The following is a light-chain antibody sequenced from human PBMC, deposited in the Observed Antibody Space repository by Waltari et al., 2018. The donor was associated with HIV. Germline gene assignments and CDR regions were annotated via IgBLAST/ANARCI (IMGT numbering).Light chain of an antibody. CDR1: QSLLHSNGYNY. J-gene: IGKJ2*01. V-gene: IGKV2-28*01. Sequence: DIVMTQSPLSLPVTPGEPASISCRSSQSLLHSNGYNYLDWYLQKPGQSPQLLIYLGSNRASGVPDRFSGSGTDFTLKISRVEAEDVGVYYCMQALQTQYTFGQGTKLEIK. CDR2: LGS. CDR3: MQALQTQYT.